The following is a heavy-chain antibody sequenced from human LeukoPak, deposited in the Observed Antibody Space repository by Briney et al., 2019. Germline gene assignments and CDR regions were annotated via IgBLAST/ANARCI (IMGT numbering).Heavy chain of an antibody. V-gene: IGHV4-39*07. Sequence: PSETLSLTCTVSGGSISSGSYYWGWIRQPPGKGLEWIGSIYHSGSTYYNPSLKSRVTISVDTSKNQFSLKLSSVTAADTAVYYCARDGYSSSWYIWFDPWGQGTLVTVSS. CDR2: IYHSGST. J-gene: IGHJ5*02. CDR1: GGSISSGSYY. CDR3: ARDGYSSSWYIWFDP. D-gene: IGHD6-13*01.